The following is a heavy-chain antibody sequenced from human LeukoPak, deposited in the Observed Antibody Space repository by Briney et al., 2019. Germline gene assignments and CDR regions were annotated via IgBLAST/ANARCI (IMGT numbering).Heavy chain of an antibody. V-gene: IGHV3-23*01. CDR2: ISGSGGST. J-gene: IGHJ4*02. D-gene: IGHD5-12*01. CDR1: GFTFSSYA. Sequence: PGGSLRLSCAASGFTFSSYAMSWVRQAPGKGLEWVSAISGSGGSTYYADSVKGRFTISRDNSKNTLYLQMNSLRAEDTAVYFCASLRLKVFDYWGQGTLVTVSS. CDR3: ASLRLKVFDY.